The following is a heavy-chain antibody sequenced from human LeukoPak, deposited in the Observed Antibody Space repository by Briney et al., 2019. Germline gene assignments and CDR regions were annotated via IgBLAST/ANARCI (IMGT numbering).Heavy chain of an antibody. D-gene: IGHD3-10*01. V-gene: IGHV4-61*05. CDR3: ARATMVRGYKNRGPWFDP. Sequence: SETLSLTCTVSGDSISSSSYYWGWIRQPPGKGLEWIGYIYYSGSTNYNPSLKSRVTISVDTSKNQFSLKLSSVTAADTAVYYCARATMVRGYKNRGPWFDPWGQGTLVTVSS. CDR1: GDSISSSSYY. CDR2: IYYSGST. J-gene: IGHJ5*02.